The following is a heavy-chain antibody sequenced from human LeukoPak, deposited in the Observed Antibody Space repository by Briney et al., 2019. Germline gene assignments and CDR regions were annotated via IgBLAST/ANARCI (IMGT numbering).Heavy chain of an antibody. Sequence: GRSLSLSCAASAFTFSSHGLHWVRQASGKGLEWVANRKQDGSEKYYVDSVKGRFTISRDNAKNSLYLQMNSLRAEDTAVYYCAKDAYYDILTGYPSDYWGQGTLVTVSS. CDR3: AKDAYYDILTGYPSDY. CDR2: RKQDGSEK. J-gene: IGHJ4*02. D-gene: IGHD3-9*01. V-gene: IGHV3-7*03. CDR1: AFTFSSHG.